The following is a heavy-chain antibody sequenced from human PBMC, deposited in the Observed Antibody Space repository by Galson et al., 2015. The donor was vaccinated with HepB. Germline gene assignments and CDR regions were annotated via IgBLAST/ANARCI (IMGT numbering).Heavy chain of an antibody. J-gene: IGHJ3*02. CDR3: ARDYDAFDI. Sequence: SLRLSCAASGFTFSSYWMHWVRQVPGKGLVWVSRINSVGNTTTYAGSVKGRFTTSRDNAKNTLYLQVNSLRAEDTAIYYCARDYDAFDIWGQGTMVTVSP. V-gene: IGHV3-74*01. CDR1: GFTFSSYW. CDR2: INSVGNTT.